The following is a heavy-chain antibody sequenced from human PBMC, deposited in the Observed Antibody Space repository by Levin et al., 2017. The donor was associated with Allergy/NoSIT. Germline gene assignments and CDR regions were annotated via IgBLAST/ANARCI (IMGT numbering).Heavy chain of an antibody. CDR2: INPNSGGT. D-gene: IGHD6-19*01. Sequence: AGESLKISCKASGYTFTGYYMHWVRQAPGQGLEWMGRINPNSGGTNYAQKFQGRVTMTRDTSISTAYMELSRLRSDDTAVYYCARAGIAVAGSFDPWGQGTLVTVSS. CDR1: GYTFTGYY. J-gene: IGHJ5*02. V-gene: IGHV1-2*06. CDR3: ARAGIAVAGSFDP.